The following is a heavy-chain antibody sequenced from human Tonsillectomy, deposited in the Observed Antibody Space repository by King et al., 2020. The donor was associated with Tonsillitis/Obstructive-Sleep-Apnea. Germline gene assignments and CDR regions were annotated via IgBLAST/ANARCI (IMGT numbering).Heavy chain of an antibody. CDR3: ARGGVGYDFAFDI. J-gene: IGHJ3*02. Sequence: VQLVESGAEVKKPGESLRISCKGSGYSFASYWINWVRQMPGKGLEWMGRIDPSDSYTNYRPSFQGHVTFSVDKSISTAYLQWGSLRASDTAMYYCARGGVGYDFAFDIWGQGTMVTVSS. V-gene: IGHV5-10-1*01. D-gene: IGHD5-12*01. CDR2: IDPSDSYT. CDR1: GYSFASYW.